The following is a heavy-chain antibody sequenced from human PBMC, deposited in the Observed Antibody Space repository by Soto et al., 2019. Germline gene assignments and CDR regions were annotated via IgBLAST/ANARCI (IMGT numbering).Heavy chain of an antibody. D-gene: IGHD3-3*01. Sequence: SVKVSCKASGFTFTSSAVQWVRQARGQRLEWTGWIVVGSGNTNYAQKFQERVTITRDMSTSTAYMELSSLRSEDTAVYYCAARSGYSPYYGMDVWGQGTTVTVSS. V-gene: IGHV1-58*01. CDR2: IVVGSGNT. J-gene: IGHJ6*02. CDR3: AARSGYSPYYGMDV. CDR1: GFTFTSSA.